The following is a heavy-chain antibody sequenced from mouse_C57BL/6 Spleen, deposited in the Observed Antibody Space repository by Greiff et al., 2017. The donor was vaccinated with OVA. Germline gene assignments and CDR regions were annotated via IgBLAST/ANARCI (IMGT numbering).Heavy chain of an antibody. V-gene: IGHV1-82*01. CDR1: GYAFSSSW. D-gene: IGHD1-1*01. CDR2: IYPGDGDT. J-gene: IGHJ1*03. CDR3: ARWVYYGRSYPHWYFDV. Sequence: QVQLKQSGPELVKPGASVKISCKASGYAFSSSWMNWVKQRPGKGLEWIGRIYPGDGDTNYNGKFKGKATLTADKSSSTAYMQLSSLTSEDSAVYFCARWVYYGRSYPHWYFDVWGTGTTVTVSS.